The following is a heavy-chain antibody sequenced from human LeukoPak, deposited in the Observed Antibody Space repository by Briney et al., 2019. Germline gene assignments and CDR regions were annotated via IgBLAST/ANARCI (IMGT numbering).Heavy chain of an antibody. D-gene: IGHD6-13*01. J-gene: IGHJ4*02. Sequence: GGSLGLSCAAPGFMFHDYAIHWVRQAPGKGLEWVSLVSGDGGSTFYADSVKGRFALSRDNSKNTAYLQMNSLRAEDTAVYYCARDWSAALDYWGQGTLVTVSS. CDR1: GFMFHDYA. CDR2: VSGDGGST. CDR3: ARDWSAALDY. V-gene: IGHV3-43*02.